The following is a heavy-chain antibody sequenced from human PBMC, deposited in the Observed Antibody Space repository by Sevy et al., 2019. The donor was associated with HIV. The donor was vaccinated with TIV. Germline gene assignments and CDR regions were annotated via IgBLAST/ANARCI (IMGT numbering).Heavy chain of an antibody. CDR3: SKPIYFYDNSGYSGDY. V-gene: IGHV3-23*01. D-gene: IGHD3-22*01. J-gene: IGHJ4*02. CDR1: GFTFSSHA. Sequence: GGFLRLSCVASGFTFSSHAMNWVRQVPGKGLEWISSIGTNGDGRYYADSVKGRFTISRDNSKSRLYLQMNSLRAEDTALYYYSKPIYFYDNSGYSGDYWGQGIRVTVSS. CDR2: IGTNGDGR.